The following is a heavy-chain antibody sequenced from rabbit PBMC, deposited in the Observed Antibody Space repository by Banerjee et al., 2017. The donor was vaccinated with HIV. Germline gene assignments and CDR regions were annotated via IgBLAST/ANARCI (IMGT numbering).Heavy chain of an antibody. D-gene: IGHD1-1*01. CDR2: IYCDSSGSS. CDR3: ARSSSAYYRHYYGMDL. J-gene: IGHJ6*01. CDR1: GFSFRHRHW. V-gene: IGHV1S45*01. Sequence: QEQLEVSGGDLVKSGASLTLTCRASGFSFRHRHWICPLRQGPGKGLEWIGCIYCDSSGSSFYASWAKGRFTISKSSSTTVTLQMPSLTAADTATYFCARSSSAYYRHYYGMDLWGPGTLVTVS.